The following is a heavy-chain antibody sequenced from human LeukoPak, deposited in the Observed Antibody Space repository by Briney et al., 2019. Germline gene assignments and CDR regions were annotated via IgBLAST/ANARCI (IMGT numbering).Heavy chain of an antibody. CDR3: ASPRGHAASYDYYFDY. J-gene: IGHJ4*02. D-gene: IGHD5-12*01. CDR2: IYYSGST. Sequence: PSDTLSLTCTVSGGSISSSSYYWGWIRQPPGKGLEWIGSIYYSGSTYYNPSLKSRVTISVDTSKNQFSLKLSSVTAADTAVYYCASPRGHAASYDYYFDYWGQGTLVTVSS. CDR1: GGSISSSSYY. V-gene: IGHV4-39*01.